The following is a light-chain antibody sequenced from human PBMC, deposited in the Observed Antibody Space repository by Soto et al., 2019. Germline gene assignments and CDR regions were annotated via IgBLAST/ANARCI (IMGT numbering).Light chain of an antibody. CDR1: QDISNY. Sequence: DIQLTQSPSSLSASVGDRVTITCQASQDISNYLNWYQQKPGKAPKLLIYDASNLETGVPSGFSGSGSGTNFTFAISSLQPEDIATYYCPHYDNLPLNFGAGTKVDI. V-gene: IGKV1-33*01. J-gene: IGKJ4*01. CDR3: PHYDNLPLN. CDR2: DAS.